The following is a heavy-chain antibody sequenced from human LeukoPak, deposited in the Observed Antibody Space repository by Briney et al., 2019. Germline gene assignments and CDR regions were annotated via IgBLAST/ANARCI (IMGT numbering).Heavy chain of an antibody. CDR3: AREVWSYFDY. CDR1: GGSISSGSYY. D-gene: IGHD3-16*01. Sequence: PSQTLSLTCTVSGGSISSGSYYWSWIRRPAGKGLEWIGRIYTSGSTNYNPSLKSRVTISVDTSKNQFSLKLSSVTAADTAVYYCAREVWSYFDYWGQGTLATVSS. CDR2: IYTSGST. J-gene: IGHJ4*02. V-gene: IGHV4-61*02.